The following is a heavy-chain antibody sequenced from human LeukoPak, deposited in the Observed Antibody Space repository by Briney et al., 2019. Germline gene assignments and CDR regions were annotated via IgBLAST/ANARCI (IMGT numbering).Heavy chain of an antibody. V-gene: IGHV3-30-3*01. CDR1: GFTFSSYA. CDR3: AKDTRRGDYFDY. J-gene: IGHJ4*02. CDR2: ISYDGSNK. D-gene: IGHD2-2*01. Sequence: PGGSLRLSCAASGFTFSSYAMHWVRQAPGKGLEWVAVISYDGSNKYYADSAKGRFTISRDNSKNTLYLQMNSLRAEDTAVYYCAKDTRRGDYFDYWGQGTLVTVSS.